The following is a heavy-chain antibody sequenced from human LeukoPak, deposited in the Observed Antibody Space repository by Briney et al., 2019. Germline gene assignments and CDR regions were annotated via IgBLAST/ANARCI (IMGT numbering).Heavy chain of an antibody. CDR2: IWRDGSNR. D-gene: IGHD4-11*01. V-gene: IGHV3-33*01. CDR1: GFIFSHYG. J-gene: IGHJ4*01. CDR3: ARDAQRGFDYSNSLRY. Sequence: PGRSLRLSCAASGFIFSHYGMHWVRQAPGKGLEWVAGIWRDGSNRFYAGSVKGRFTLSRDNAQNTVFLQMNSLRGEDTAVYYCARDAQRGFDYSNSLRYWGHGILVTVSS.